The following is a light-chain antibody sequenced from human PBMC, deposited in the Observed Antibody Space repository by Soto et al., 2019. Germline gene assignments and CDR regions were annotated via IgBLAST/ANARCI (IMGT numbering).Light chain of an antibody. CDR1: QSISSW. CDR2: DAS. Sequence: DIEKTLAPSTLSASVGDRVTITCRASQSISSWLAWYQQKPGKAPKLLIYDASSLESGVPSRFSGSGSGTEFTLTISSLQPDDSATYYCQQYESYSWTFGQGTKVDI. V-gene: IGKV1-5*01. CDR3: QQYESYSWT. J-gene: IGKJ1*01.